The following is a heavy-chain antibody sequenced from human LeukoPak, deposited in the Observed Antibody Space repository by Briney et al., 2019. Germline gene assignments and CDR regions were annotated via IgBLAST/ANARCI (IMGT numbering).Heavy chain of an antibody. CDR3: ARVFAPRAFTRGYSFYYFDY. V-gene: IGHV1-69*05. CDR1: GGTFSIYA. D-gene: IGHD5-18*01. CDR2: IIPIFGTS. J-gene: IGHJ4*02. Sequence: VASVNVSCKASGGTFSIYAINWVRQAPGQGLEWMGGIIPIFGTSNYAQKFHGIVTITMDESTSTAYMELSSLRSEDTAVYYCARVFAPRAFTRGYSFYYFDYWAQGTLVTVSS.